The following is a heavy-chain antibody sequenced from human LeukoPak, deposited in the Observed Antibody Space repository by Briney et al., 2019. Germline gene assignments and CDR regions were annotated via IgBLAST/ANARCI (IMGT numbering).Heavy chain of an antibody. V-gene: IGHV4-59*01. CDR1: GGSINYYY. J-gene: IGHJ4*02. CDR2: IYYTGRT. CDR3: TRVSIHGDSDY. D-gene: IGHD3-16*02. Sequence: SETLSLTCTVSGGSINYYYWSWFRQSPGKGLEWIVYIYYTGRTKYNPSLQSRVTISVDTSKHQFSLNLSSVSAADTAVYFCTRVSIHGDSDYWGQGTLVTVSS.